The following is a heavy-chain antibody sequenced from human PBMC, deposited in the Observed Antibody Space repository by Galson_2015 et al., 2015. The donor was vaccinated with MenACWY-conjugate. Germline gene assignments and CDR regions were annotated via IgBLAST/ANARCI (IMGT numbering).Heavy chain of an antibody. J-gene: IGHJ2*01. CDR2: IGGGADT. D-gene: IGHD2-2*01. CDR3: VTEGRSSARNNWYFDL. CDR1: GFTFSTYD. V-gene: IGHV3-13*01. Sequence: SLRLSCAASGFTFSTYDMHWVRQAPGEGLEWVSAIGGGADTYYSDSVRGRFTISRENAKNSLYLQMNSLTAGDTAVYYCVTEGRSSARNNWYFDLWGRGTLVTVSS.